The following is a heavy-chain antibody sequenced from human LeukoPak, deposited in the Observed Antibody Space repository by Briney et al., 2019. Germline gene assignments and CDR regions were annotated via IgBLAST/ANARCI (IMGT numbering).Heavy chain of an antibody. CDR2: IYHRGST. Sequence: PSETLSLTCTVSGYSISNGYYWGWIRQPPGKGLEWVGSIYHRGSTYYNPSLTSRVTISLDRSKKKFSLKLTSVTAADTAVYFCARGAEYYAIWRGYAGYSDYWGQGISVTVSS. D-gene: IGHD3-3*01. V-gene: IGHV4-38-2*02. CDR3: ARGAEYYAIWRGYAGYSDY. J-gene: IGHJ4*02. CDR1: GYSISNGYY.